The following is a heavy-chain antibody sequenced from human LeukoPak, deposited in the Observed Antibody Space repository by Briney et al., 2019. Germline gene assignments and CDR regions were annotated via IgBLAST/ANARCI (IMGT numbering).Heavy chain of an antibody. D-gene: IGHD2-2*01. Sequence: SETLSLTCTVSGGSISSSSYYWGWIRQPPGKGLEWIGSIYYSGSTYYNPSLKSRVTISVDTSKNQFSLKLSSVTAADTAVYYCASGLCSSTSCSDYWGQGTLVTVSS. V-gene: IGHV4-39*07. CDR3: ASGLCSSTSCSDY. J-gene: IGHJ4*02. CDR1: GGSISSSSYY. CDR2: IYYSGST.